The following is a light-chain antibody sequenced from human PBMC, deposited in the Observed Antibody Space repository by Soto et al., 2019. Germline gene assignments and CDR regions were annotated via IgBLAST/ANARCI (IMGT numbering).Light chain of an antibody. V-gene: IGKV3-15*01. CDR1: RTFSND. CDR2: GAS. J-gene: IGKJ4*01. Sequence: EVVMTQSPATVSVSPGEGVTLSCRASRTFSNDLAGYQQKPGQAPRLLIYGASTRATGVPARFSGGGSGTEFTLTISSLQSEDFAFYYCQQNNKWPPVTFGGGTKVEIK. CDR3: QQNNKWPPVT.